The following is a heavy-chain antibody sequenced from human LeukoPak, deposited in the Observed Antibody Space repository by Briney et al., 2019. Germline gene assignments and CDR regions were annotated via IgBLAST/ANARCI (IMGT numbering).Heavy chain of an antibody. CDR2: INPNSGGT. D-gene: IGHD3-10*01. J-gene: IGHJ5*02. CDR3: ARDRFTMVRGVLPNWFDL. CDR1: GYTFTGYY. V-gene: IGHV1-2*04. Sequence: ASVTVSCKASGYTFTGYYMHWVRQAPGQGLEWMGWINPNSGGTNYAQKFQGWVTMTRDTSISTAYMELSRLRSDDTAVYYCARDRFTMVRGVLPNWFDLWGQGTLVTVSS.